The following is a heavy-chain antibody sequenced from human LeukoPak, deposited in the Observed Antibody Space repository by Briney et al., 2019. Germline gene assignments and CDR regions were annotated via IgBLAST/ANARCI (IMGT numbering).Heavy chain of an antibody. V-gene: IGHV1-2*02. Sequence: ASVKVSCKASGYTFTGYYMHWVRQAPGQGLEWMGWINPNSGGTNYAQEFQGRVTMTRDTSISTAYMELSRLRSDDTAVYYCASGLLRFLEWLPPGMDVWGQGTTVTVSS. CDR2: INPNSGGT. CDR3: ASGLLRFLEWLPPGMDV. CDR1: GYTFTGYY. D-gene: IGHD3-3*01. J-gene: IGHJ6*02.